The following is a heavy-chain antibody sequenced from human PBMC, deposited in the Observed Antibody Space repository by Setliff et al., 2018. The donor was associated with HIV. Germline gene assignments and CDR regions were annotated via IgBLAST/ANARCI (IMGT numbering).Heavy chain of an antibody. Sequence: GGSLRLSCAASGFTVSTHYMSWVHQAPGKGLEWISTIYSGGDTYHADSVKGRVTLSRDNSKNTLYLQMNSLRPEDTAVYYCARVRLYNNALDYWGQGTLVTVS. CDR2: IYSGGDT. J-gene: IGHJ4*02. CDR3: ARVRLYNNALDY. V-gene: IGHV3-66*02. D-gene: IGHD3-10*01. CDR1: GFTVSTHY.